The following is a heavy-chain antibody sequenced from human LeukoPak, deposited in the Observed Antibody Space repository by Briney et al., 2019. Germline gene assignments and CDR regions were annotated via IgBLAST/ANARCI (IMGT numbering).Heavy chain of an antibody. CDR1: GYTFTDYY. CDR3: VRDRGSSWFADY. J-gene: IGHJ4*02. Sequence: ASVKVSCKASGYTFTDYYLHWVRQAPGQGLEWVGWINPNPNSGGTSYAQKFQGRVTMTSDTSITTAYMELSRLISDDTAMYYCVRDRGSSWFADYWGQGTLLTVYS. CDR2: INPNPNSGGT. D-gene: IGHD6-13*01. V-gene: IGHV1-2*02.